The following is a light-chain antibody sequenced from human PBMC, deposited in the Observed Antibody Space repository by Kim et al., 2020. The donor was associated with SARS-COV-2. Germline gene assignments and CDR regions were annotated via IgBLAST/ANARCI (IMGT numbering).Light chain of an antibody. V-gene: IGLV2-11*03. CDR3: CSYAGSSSLV. Sequence: GPSVTISFTGNNSDVGGYNYVSWYQQHPGKAPKLMPYGVTERPSGVPDRFSGSKSGNTASLTISGLQAEDEADYYCCSYAGSSSLVFGGGTQLTVL. CDR1: NSDVGGYNY. CDR2: GVT. J-gene: IGLJ3*02.